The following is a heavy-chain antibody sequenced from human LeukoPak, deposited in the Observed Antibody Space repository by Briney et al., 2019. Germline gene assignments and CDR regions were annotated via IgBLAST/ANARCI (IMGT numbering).Heavy chain of an antibody. D-gene: IGHD3-10*01. CDR2: IIPILGIA. J-gene: IGHJ6*02. CDR3: ARADSGSYYYYYGMDV. CDR1: GGTFSSYA. Sequence: SVKVSCKASGGTFSSYAISWVRQAPGQGLEWMGRIIPILGIANYAQKFQGRVTITADKSTSTAYMELSSLRSEDTAAYYCARADSGSYYYYYGMDVWGQGTTVTVSS. V-gene: IGHV1-69*04.